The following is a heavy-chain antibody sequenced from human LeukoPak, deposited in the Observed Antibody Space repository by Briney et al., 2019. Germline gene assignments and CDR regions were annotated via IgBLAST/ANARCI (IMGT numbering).Heavy chain of an antibody. J-gene: IGHJ4*02. D-gene: IGHD3-16*01. CDR2: ISGSGVTT. CDR3: AKMGSTPYYDHFDYCDY. CDR1: GLTFSTSA. Sequence: GGSLRLSCGASGLTFSTSAMSWVRQAPGKGLEWISGISGSGVTTYYADSVKGRFTISRDNSENTVYLQMDSLRVEDTALYYCAKMGSTPYYDHFDYCDYWGQGTQVTVSS. V-gene: IGHV3-23*01.